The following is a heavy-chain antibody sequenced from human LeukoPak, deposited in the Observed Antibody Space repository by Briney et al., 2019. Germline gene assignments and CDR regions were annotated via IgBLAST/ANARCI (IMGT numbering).Heavy chain of an antibody. CDR1: GGSINSDY. CDR2: ICTSGST. D-gene: IGHD2-21*01. Sequence: PSETLSLTCTVSGGSINSDYWSWIRQPAGKGLEWIGRICTSGSTNYNPSLKSRVTMSVDTSKNQFSLKLSSVTAADTAVYYCARVMVVGITVYGMDVWGQGTTVTVSS. J-gene: IGHJ6*01. CDR3: ARVMVVGITVYGMDV. V-gene: IGHV4-4*07.